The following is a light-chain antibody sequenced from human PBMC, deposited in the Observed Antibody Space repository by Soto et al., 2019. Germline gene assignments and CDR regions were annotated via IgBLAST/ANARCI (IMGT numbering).Light chain of an antibody. J-gene: IGLJ1*01. CDR2: DNN. Sequence: SVLTQPPSVSAAPGQKVTISCSGSSSNIGNNYVSWYQQLPGTAPKLLIYDNNKRPSGIPDRFSGSKSGTSATLGITGLQTGDEADYYCGTWDSSLSVSYVFGTGTKLTVL. CDR3: GTWDSSLSVSYV. CDR1: SSNIGNNY. V-gene: IGLV1-51*01.